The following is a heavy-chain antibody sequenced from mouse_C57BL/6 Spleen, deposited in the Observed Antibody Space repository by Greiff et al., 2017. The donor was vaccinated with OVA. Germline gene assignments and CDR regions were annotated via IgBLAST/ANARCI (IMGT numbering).Heavy chain of an antibody. CDR1: GFTFSDYG. J-gene: IGHJ2*01. Sequence: DVMLVESGGGLVKPGGSLKLSCAASGFTFSDYGMHWVRQAPEKGLEWVAYISSGSSTIYYADTVKGRFTISRDNAKNTLFLQMTSLRSEDTAMYYCARPVYYGSSHFDYWGQGTTLTVSS. CDR3: ARPVYYGSSHFDY. CDR2: ISSGSSTI. D-gene: IGHD1-1*01. V-gene: IGHV5-17*01.